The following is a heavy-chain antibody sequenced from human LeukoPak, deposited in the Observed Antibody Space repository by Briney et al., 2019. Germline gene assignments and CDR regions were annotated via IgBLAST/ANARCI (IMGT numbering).Heavy chain of an antibody. D-gene: IGHD3-3*01. CDR1: GGSISSYY. Sequence: SETLSLTCTVSGGSISSYYWSWIRQPPGKGLEWIGYIYYSGSTNYNPSLKSRVTISVDTSKNQFSLKLSSVTAADTAVYYCARFFGELSTFDYWGQGTLVTVSS. CDR3: ARFFGELSTFDY. J-gene: IGHJ4*02. V-gene: IGHV4-59*01. CDR2: IYYSGST.